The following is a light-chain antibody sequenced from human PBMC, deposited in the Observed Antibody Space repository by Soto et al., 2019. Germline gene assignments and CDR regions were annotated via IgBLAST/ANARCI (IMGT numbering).Light chain of an antibody. J-gene: IGLJ2*01. Sequence: QPVLTQSPSASASLGASVTLTCTLSSGQSSYAIAWHQQQPEKGPRYLMKLNSDGSHSKGDGIPDRFSGSSSGAERYLTISSLQSEDEADYFCQTWGTGIHVVFGGGTKLTVL. V-gene: IGLV4-69*01. CDR1: SGQSSYA. CDR2: LNSDGSH. CDR3: QTWGTGIHVV.